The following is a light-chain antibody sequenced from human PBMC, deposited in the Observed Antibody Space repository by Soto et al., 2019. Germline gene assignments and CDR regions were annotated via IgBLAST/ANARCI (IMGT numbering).Light chain of an antibody. CDR1: SSNIGNNF. V-gene: IGLV1-51*01. CDR3: GTWDTSLSAAV. CDR2: DNN. Sequence: QSVLTQPPSVSAAPGQKVTISCSGSSSNIGNNFVSWYQQLPGTAPKLLTHDNNRRPSGIPDRFSGSKSGTSATLGITGLQTGDEADYYCGTWDTSLSAAVFGTGTKVTVL. J-gene: IGLJ1*01.